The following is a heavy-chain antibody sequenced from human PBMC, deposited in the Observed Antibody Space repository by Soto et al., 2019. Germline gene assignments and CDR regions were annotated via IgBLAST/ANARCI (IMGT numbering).Heavy chain of an antibody. CDR1: GFTFSTYA. CDR2: IGGSAESA. V-gene: IGHV3-23*01. D-gene: IGHD2-2*01. CDR3: AVHCSTSSCSY. J-gene: IGHJ4*02. Sequence: LRLSCAASGFTFSTYAMSWVRQAPGKGLEWVSAIGGSAESAYYGDSVKGRFTISRDNSKNTVYLQMNSLRAEDTAVYYCAVHCSTSSCSYWGQGTLVTVSS.